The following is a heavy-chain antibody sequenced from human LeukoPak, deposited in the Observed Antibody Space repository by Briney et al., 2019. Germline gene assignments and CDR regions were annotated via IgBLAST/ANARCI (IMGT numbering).Heavy chain of an antibody. CDR2: IYSGGST. V-gene: IGHV3-53*01. J-gene: IGHJ6*02. Sequence: PGGSLRLSYAASGFTVSSNYMSWVRQAPGKGLEWVSVIYSGGSTYYADSVKGRFTISRDNSKNTLYLQMNSLRAEDTAVYYCARDLQNYDFWSGYWKGYGMDVWGQGTTVTVSS. CDR3: ARDLQNYDFWSGYWKGYGMDV. CDR1: GFTVSSNY. D-gene: IGHD3-3*01.